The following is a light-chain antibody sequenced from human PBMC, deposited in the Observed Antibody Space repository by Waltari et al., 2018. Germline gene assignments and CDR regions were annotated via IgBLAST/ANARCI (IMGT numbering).Light chain of an antibody. Sequence: DIVLTQSPATLSLSPGQRATLSRKANPSVSRYLGWYQQNTGPAPRLLIYDGSNRATGIPARFSGSGSGTDFTLTISSLEPEDCAVYYCQHRRNWPSYTFGQGTKLEI. V-gene: IGKV3-11*01. CDR3: QHRRNWPSYT. CDR2: DGS. J-gene: IGKJ2*01. CDR1: PSVSRY.